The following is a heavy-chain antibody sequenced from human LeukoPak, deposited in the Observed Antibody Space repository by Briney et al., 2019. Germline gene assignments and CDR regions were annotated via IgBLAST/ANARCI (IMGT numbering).Heavy chain of an antibody. J-gene: IGHJ4*02. CDR2: INPNSGGT. V-gene: IGHV1-2*02. CDR3: ASLKGGYDYSDY. Sequence: ASVKVSCKASGYTFTGYYMRWVRQAPGQGLEWMGWINPNSGGTNYAQKFQGRVTMTRDTSISTAYMGLSRLRSDDTAVYYCASLKGGYDYSDYWGQGTLVTVSS. CDR1: GYTFTGYY. D-gene: IGHD5-12*01.